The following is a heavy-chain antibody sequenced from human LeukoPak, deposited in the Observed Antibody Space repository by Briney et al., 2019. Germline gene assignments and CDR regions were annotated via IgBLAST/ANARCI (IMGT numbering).Heavy chain of an antibody. CDR3: ARSLAWLYYFDY. D-gene: IGHD3-22*01. CDR2: MYYGGST. CDR1: GGSISSSSYY. J-gene: IGHJ4*02. Sequence: PSETLSLTCTVSGGSISSSSYYWVWIRQPPGKGLEWIGSMYYGGSTYYNPSLESRVTISIDTSKNQFSLKLSSVTAADTAVYYCARSLAWLYYFDYWGQGTLVTVSS. V-gene: IGHV4-39*01.